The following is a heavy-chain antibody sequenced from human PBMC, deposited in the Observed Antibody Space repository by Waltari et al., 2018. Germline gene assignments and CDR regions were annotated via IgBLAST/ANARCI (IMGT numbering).Heavy chain of an antibody. Sequence: EVQLLESGGGLEQPGGSLKLSCAASGFTFSTYAVSWVRRAPGKGLGWVSAISGSGGSTYYADSVKGRFTISRDNSKNTLYLQMNSLKTEDTAVYYCTRRITMVRGVIGWFDPWGQGTLVTVSS. CDR3: TRRITMVRGVIGWFDP. J-gene: IGHJ5*02. V-gene: IGHV3-23*01. D-gene: IGHD3-10*01. CDR1: GFTFSTYA. CDR2: ISGSGGST.